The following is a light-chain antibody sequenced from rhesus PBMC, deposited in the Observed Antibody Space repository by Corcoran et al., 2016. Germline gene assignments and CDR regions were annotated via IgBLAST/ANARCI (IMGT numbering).Light chain of an antibody. CDR1: QSVSSS. J-gene: IGKJ2*01. Sequence: EIVLTQSPATLSLSPGERATLSCRASQSVSSSLAWYQPKPGQVPWLLIYGATSRATGIPDRLSGSGAGTDFTLTISSLEPEDFAVYYCQQYSNWPYSFGQGTKVEIK. CDR2: GAT. CDR3: QQYSNWPYS. V-gene: IGKV3-42*03.